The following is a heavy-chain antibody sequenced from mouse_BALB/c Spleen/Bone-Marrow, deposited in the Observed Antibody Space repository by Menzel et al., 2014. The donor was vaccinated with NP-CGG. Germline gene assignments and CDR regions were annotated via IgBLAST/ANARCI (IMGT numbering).Heavy chain of an antibody. CDR2: IDPSDSET. V-gene: IGHV1-61*01. D-gene: IGHD4-1*01. CDR1: GYTFTSYW. CDR3: ARWEAYFDY. Sequence: QVQLQQSGAELVRPGTPVKLSCKASGYTFTSYWMNWVKQRPGRGLEWIGRIDPSDSETHYNQKFKDKATLTVDKSSSTAYIQLSSLTSEDSAVYYCARWEAYFDYWGQGTTLTVSS. J-gene: IGHJ2*01.